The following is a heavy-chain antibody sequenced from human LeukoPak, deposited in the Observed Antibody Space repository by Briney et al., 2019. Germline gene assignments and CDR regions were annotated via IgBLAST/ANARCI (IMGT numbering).Heavy chain of an antibody. CDR2: ISAYNGDT. V-gene: IGHV1-18*01. J-gene: IGHJ4*02. D-gene: IGHD2-15*01. Sequence: ASVKVSCKASGYTFSSFGISWVRPAPGQGLEWMGWISAYNGDTNYAQKLQGRVTMTTDASTNTAYMELRSLRSDDTAVYYCARGGGYCSGGSCYEFDYWGQGTLVTVSS. CDR1: GYTFSSFG. CDR3: ARGGGYCSGGSCYEFDY.